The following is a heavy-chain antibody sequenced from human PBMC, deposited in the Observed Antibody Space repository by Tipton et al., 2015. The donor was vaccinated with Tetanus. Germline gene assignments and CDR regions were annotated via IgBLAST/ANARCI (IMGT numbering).Heavy chain of an antibody. J-gene: IGHJ5*02. CDR2: IGVSSSPI. Sequence: SLRLSCAASGFSFSDSYMSWIRQAPGKGLEWVSSIGVSSSPIYYADSVKGRFTISRDNAKNSLYLQMNTLRDDDTAVYYCARRGEARANWFDAWGQGTLVTVSS. CDR3: ARRGEARANWFDA. D-gene: IGHD2-21*01. V-gene: IGHV3-11*04. CDR1: GFSFSDSY.